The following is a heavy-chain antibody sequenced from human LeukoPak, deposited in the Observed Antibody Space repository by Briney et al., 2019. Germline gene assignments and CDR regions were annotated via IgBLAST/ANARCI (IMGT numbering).Heavy chain of an antibody. Sequence: SETLSLTCTVSGDSISSSSYYWGWIRQPPGKGLEWIGYIYYSGSTNYNPSLKSRVTISVDTSKNQFSLKLSSVTAADTAVYYCARTQYCSSTSCYLDYWGQGTLVTVSS. CDR2: IYYSGST. CDR3: ARTQYCSSTSCYLDY. J-gene: IGHJ4*02. V-gene: IGHV4-61*05. CDR1: GDSISSSSYY. D-gene: IGHD2-2*01.